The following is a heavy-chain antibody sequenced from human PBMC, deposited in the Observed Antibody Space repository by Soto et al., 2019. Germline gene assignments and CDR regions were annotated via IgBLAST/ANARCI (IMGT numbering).Heavy chain of an antibody. CDR1: GYTFTSYY. D-gene: IGHD3-3*01. J-gene: IGHJ5*02. Sequence: ASVKVSCKASGYTFTSYYINWVRQATGQGLEWMGWMNPNSGNTGYAQKFQGRVTMTRNTSISTAYMELSSLRSEDTAVYYCARGAGYVLRFLEWSSNWFDRWGQGTLVTVSS. CDR2: MNPNSGNT. CDR3: ARGAGYVLRFLEWSSNWFDR. V-gene: IGHV1-8*01.